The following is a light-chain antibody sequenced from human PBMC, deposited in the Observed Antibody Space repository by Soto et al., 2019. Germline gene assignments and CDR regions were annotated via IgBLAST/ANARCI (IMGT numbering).Light chain of an antibody. CDR3: AAWDDSLNGPLYV. CDR1: SSSLGSNT. Sequence: QSVLTQPPSASGTPGQRVTISCSGRSSSLGSNTVNWYQQLPGPAPKLLIYSNNQRPSGVPDRFSGSKSGTSASLAISGLQSEDEADYYCAAWDDSLNGPLYVVGTGTKLTVL. CDR2: SNN. V-gene: IGLV1-44*01. J-gene: IGLJ1*01.